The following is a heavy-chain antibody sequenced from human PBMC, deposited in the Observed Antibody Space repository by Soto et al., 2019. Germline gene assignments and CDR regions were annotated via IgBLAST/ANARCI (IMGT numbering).Heavy chain of an antibody. CDR2: IYYSGST. CDR1: GGSISSGGYY. V-gene: IGHV4-31*03. Sequence: QVQLQESGPGLVKPSQTLSLTCTVSGGSISSGGYYWSWIRQHPGKGLEWIGYIYYSGSTYYNPYLKSRVTISVDTSKNQFSLKLSSVTAADTAVYYCARESEFIQIWFDPWGQGTLVTVSS. J-gene: IGHJ5*02. D-gene: IGHD2-21*01. CDR3: ARESEFIQIWFDP.